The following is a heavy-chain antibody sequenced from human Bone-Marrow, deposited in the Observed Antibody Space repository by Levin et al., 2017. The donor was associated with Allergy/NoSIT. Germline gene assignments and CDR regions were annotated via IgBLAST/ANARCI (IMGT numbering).Heavy chain of an antibody. V-gene: IGHV3-9*01. CDR2: ISWNSGSI. CDR3: TATRGVSKPPDY. D-gene: IGHD3-3*01. J-gene: IGHJ4*02. Sequence: GGSLRLSCAASGFTFDDYAMHWVRQAPGKGLEWVSGISWNSGSIGYADSVKGRFTISRDNAKNSLYLQMNSLRAEDTALYYCTATRGVSKPPDYWGQGTLVTVSS. CDR1: GFTFDDYA.